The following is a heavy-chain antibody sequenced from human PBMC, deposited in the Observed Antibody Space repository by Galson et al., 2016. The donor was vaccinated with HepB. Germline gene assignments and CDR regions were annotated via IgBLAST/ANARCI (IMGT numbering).Heavy chain of an antibody. D-gene: IGHD4-11*01. CDR3: AKVPYSDYASAFDS. Sequence: SLRLSCAASGFTFRDFAMTWVRQTPGKGLEWVSAISYNSGDETYFADSVRGRFTISRDNSKDTLYLQMNSLRVEDTAVYFCAKVPYSDYASAFDSWGQGTLVTVSS. J-gene: IGHJ4*02. CDR2: ISYNSGDET. V-gene: IGHV3-23*01. CDR1: GFTFRDFA.